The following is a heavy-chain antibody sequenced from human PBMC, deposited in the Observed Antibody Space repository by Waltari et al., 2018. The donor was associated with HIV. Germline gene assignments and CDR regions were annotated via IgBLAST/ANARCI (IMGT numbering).Heavy chain of an antibody. CDR2: IYPGDSDT. J-gene: IGHJ4*02. Sequence: EVQLVQSGPEVKKPGESLKISCKVSGYTFTNYWIGWARQMPGEGLDWLGVIYPGDSDTRYSPSFQGQVTISADKSITTAYLQWTSLKASDTAMYYCARLKDIVVVVSLSAFDYWGQGTLVTVSS. CDR1: GYTFTNYW. CDR3: ARLKDIVVVVSLSAFDY. D-gene: IGHD2-15*01. V-gene: IGHV5-51*01.